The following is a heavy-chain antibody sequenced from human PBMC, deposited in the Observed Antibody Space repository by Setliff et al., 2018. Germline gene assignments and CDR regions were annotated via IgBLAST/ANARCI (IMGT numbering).Heavy chain of an antibody. J-gene: IGHJ5*02. D-gene: IGHD3-10*01. CDR1: GFTFGDYA. CDR2: IRGKPSSGTT. Sequence: GGSLRLSCTTSGFTFGDYAITWVRQAPGKGLEWVGFIRGKPSSGTTEYAASVKGRFTISRYDSKSIAYLQMSSLRAGDTAVYYCAKNGFGVVALGVNNWFDPWGQGTLVTVSS. V-gene: IGHV3-49*04. CDR3: AKNGFGVVALGVNNWFDP.